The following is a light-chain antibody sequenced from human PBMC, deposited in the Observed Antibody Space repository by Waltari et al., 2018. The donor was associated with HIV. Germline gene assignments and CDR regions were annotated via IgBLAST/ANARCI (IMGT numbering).Light chain of an antibody. Sequence: QSVLTQPTSVSAAPVHKVPLSSPRSSSNIGHDNVTLYQHVPGAAPRLLIYDNSKRPSGIPDRFSGSESGTSATLAITGLQTGDEADYYCGTWDRTLGGGVFGGGTKLTVL. V-gene: IGLV1-51*01. CDR2: DNS. CDR1: SSNIGHDN. J-gene: IGLJ3*02. CDR3: GTWDRTLGGGV.